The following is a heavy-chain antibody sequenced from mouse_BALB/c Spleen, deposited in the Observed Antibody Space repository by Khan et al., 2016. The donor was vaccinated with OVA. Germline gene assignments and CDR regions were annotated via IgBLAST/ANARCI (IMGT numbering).Heavy chain of an antibody. J-gene: IGHJ2*01. V-gene: IGHV5-6-4*01. CDR2: ITSGGSYT. CDR1: GFTFSSYS. CDR3: TRERKYYGSSFYLDY. Sequence: EVELVESGGGLVKPGGSLRLSCEASGFTFSSYSMSWVRQTPEKRLEWVATITSGGSYTYYPDSVLGRFAISRDNAKNTLYLQMSSLKSEDTAIYYLTRERKYYGSSFYLDYWGQGTTLTVSS. D-gene: IGHD1-1*01.